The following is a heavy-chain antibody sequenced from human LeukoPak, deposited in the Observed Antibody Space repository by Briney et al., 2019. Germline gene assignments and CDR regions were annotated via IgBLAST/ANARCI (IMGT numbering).Heavy chain of an antibody. J-gene: IGHJ4*02. V-gene: IGHV3-48*03. Sequence: GGSLRLSCAASGFTFSSYEMNWVRQAPGKGLEWVSYISSSGSTIYYADSVKGRFTISRDNAKNSLYLQMNSLRAEDTAVYYCARESLGGYFDWLSPFDYWGQGTLVTVS. CDR3: ARESLGGYFDWLSPFDY. CDR2: ISSSGSTI. D-gene: IGHD3-9*01. CDR1: GFTFSSYE.